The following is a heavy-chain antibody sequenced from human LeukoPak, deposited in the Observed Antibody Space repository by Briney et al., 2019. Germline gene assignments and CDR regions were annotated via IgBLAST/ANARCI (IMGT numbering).Heavy chain of an antibody. Sequence: PSEALSLTCTVSGGSISSSSYYWGWIRQPPGKGLEWIGSIYYSGSTYHNPSLKSRVTISVDTSKNQFSLKLSSVTAADTAVYYCARGFNYYDSSGYYPWGQGTMVTVSS. J-gene: IGHJ3*01. CDR1: GGSISSSSYY. D-gene: IGHD3-22*01. V-gene: IGHV4-39*07. CDR2: IYYSGST. CDR3: ARGFNYYDSSGYYP.